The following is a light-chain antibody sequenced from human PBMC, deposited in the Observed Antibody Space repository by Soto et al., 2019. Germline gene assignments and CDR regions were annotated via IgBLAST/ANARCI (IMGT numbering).Light chain of an antibody. V-gene: IGKV3-11*02. CDR3: QQRTNWPPWT. CDR1: ENIATY. J-gene: IGKJ1*01. CDR2: DAS. Sequence: EIVLTQSPATLSLSPGDRATLSCRASENIATYLAWYQQNPGQAPRLLISDASKRAPGIPARFSGSGSGRDFTLTISSLEPEDFSIYYCQQRTNWPPWTFGQGTNVEIK.